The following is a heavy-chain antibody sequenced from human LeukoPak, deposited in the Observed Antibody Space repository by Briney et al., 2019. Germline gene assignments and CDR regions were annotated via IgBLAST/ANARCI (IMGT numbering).Heavy chain of an antibody. J-gene: IGHJ3*02. Sequence: GGSLRLSCAASAFTLSKYWMSWVRQAPGKGLEWVANIKADGGEKHYVDSVKGRFNISRDNAKNSLYLQMNSLRAEDTAVYYCAREPSSGPDIWGQGTMVTVSS. CDR3: AREPSSGPDI. V-gene: IGHV3-7*01. CDR2: IKADGGEK. D-gene: IGHD3-10*01. CDR1: AFTLSKYW.